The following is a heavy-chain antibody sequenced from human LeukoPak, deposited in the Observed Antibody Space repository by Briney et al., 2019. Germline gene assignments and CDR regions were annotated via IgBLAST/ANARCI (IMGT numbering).Heavy chain of an antibody. Sequence: GGSLRLSCAASGFTFSSYWMSWVRQAPGKGLEWVANIKQDGSEKYYVDSVKGRFTISRDNAKNSLYLQMNSLRAEDTAVYYCARAVLLWFGEGFDPWGQGTLVTVSS. D-gene: IGHD3-10*01. J-gene: IGHJ5*02. CDR3: ARAVLLWFGEGFDP. V-gene: IGHV3-7*01. CDR2: IKQDGSEK. CDR1: GFTFSSYW.